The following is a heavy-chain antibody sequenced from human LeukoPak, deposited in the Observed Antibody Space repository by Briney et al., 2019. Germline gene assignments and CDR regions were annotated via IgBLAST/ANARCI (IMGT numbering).Heavy chain of an antibody. CDR1: GFTFSSYD. J-gene: IGHJ6*04. Sequence: GRSLRLSCAASGFTFSSYDMHWVRQAPGKGLEWVAVISYDGSNKYYADSVKGRFTISRDNSKNTLFLQMNSLRAEDTSVYYCAKGGGEEYGPGDVWGKGTTVTVSS. D-gene: IGHD2/OR15-2a*01. CDR3: AKGGGEEYGPGDV. V-gene: IGHV3-30*18. CDR2: ISYDGSNK.